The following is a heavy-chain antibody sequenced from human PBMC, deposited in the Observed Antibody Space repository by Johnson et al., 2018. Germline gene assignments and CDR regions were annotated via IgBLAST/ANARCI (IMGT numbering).Heavy chain of an antibody. CDR2: ISGSGGSI. CDR3: SRGLTYSYDTCALRGACDI. J-gene: IGHJ3*02. V-gene: IGHV3-23*04. CDR1: GFTFSNYA. D-gene: IGHD3-22*01. Sequence: EVQLVESGGGLVQPGGSLRLSCAASGFTFSNYAMSWVRQAPGKGLEWVSIISGSGGSIYNADSVKGRFTISRVNSKNTLYLQMNTLGVEDPAVYYCSRGLTYSYDTCALRGACDIWGQGTMVTVSS.